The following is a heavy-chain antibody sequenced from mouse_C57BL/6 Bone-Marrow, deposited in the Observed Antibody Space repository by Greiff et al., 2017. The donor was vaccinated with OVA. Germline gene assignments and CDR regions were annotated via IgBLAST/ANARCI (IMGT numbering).Heavy chain of an antibody. CDR2: ISDGGSYT. CDR3: ATGLLRYFDV. D-gene: IGHD2-10*01. CDR1: GFTFSSYA. J-gene: IGHJ1*03. V-gene: IGHV5-4*01. Sequence: EVQLQESGGGLVKPGGSLKLSCAASGFTFSSYAMSWVRQTPEKRLEWVATISDGGSYTYYPDNVKGRFTISRDNAKNNLYLQMSHLKSEDTAMYYCATGLLRYFDVWGTGTTVTVSS.